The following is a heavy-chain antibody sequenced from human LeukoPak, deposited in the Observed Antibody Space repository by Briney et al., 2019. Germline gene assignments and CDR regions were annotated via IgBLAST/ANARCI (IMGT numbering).Heavy chain of an antibody. CDR3: ARVKAAADNWFDP. CDR2: ISSGSTYT. Sequence: GGSLRLSCAASGFTFSNAWMSWVRRAPGKGLEWVSYISSGSTYTTYADSVKGRFTTSRDNAKNSLYLQMNSLRAEDTAVYYCARVKAAADNWFDPWGQGTLVTVSS. V-gene: IGHV3-11*05. J-gene: IGHJ5*02. CDR1: GFTFSNAW. D-gene: IGHD6-13*01.